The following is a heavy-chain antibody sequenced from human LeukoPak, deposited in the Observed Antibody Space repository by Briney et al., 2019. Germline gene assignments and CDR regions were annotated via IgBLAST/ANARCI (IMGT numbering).Heavy chain of an antibody. J-gene: IGHJ1*01. CDR2: ISYDGSNK. CDR3: ASSGSYYAEFFQL. V-gene: IGHV3-30-3*01. CDR1: GFTFSSYA. D-gene: IGHD1-26*01. Sequence: GGSLRLSCAASGFTFSSYAMHWVRQAPGKGLEWVAVISYDGSNKYYADSVKGRFTISRDNSKNTLYLQMNSLRAEDTAVYYCASSGSYYAEFFQLWGQGTLATVSS.